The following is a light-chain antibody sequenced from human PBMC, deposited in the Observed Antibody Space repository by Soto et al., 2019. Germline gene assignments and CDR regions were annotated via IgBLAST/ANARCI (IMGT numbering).Light chain of an antibody. CDR2: AAS. V-gene: IGKV1D-12*01. CDR3: QQANSFPLT. Sequence: DIQMTQSPSSVSASLGDRVTITCRASQGISSWLARYQQKPGKAPNLLIYAASSLQSGVPSRFSGSGSGTDFTLTISSLQPEDFATYYCQQANSFPLTFGGGTKVEIK. CDR1: QGISSW. J-gene: IGKJ4*01.